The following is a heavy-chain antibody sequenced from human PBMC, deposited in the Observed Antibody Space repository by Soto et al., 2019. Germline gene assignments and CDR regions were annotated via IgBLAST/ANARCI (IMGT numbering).Heavy chain of an antibody. CDR3: ARDRVGTISTQSYYDISGSFDY. J-gene: IGHJ4*02. Sequence: ASVKVSCKASGYTFTAYYIYWLRQAPGQGLEWMGWISPNSGGTNFAQKFQGRVTMTRDTSITTAYMEMGSLTSDDTAVYYCARDRVGTISTQSYYDISGSFDYWGQGTLVTVSS. V-gene: IGHV1-2*02. D-gene: IGHD3-22*01. CDR2: ISPNSGGT. CDR1: GYTFTAYY.